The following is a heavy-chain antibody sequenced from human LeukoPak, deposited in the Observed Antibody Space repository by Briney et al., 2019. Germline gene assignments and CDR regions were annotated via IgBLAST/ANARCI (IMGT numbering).Heavy chain of an antibody. CDR2: IYSGGGT. Sequence: PGGSLRLSCAASGFTVSTNYMSWVRQAPGKGLEWVSLIYSGGGTYYADSVKGRFTISRDNSRNTLSLQMNSLRVDDTAVYYCARGFRSVTTWGYFDYWGQGALVTVSP. V-gene: IGHV3-66*01. J-gene: IGHJ4*02. CDR1: GFTVSTNY. D-gene: IGHD4-17*01. CDR3: ARGFRSVTTWGYFDY.